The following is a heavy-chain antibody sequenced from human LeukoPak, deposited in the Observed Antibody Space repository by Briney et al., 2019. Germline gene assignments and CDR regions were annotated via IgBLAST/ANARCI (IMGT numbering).Heavy chain of an antibody. CDR2: INPNSGGT. D-gene: IGHD3-22*01. CDR1: GYTFTGYY. V-gene: IGHV1-2*02. CDR3: ARGKALDYYDSSGSCYYYYGMDV. Sequence: ASVKVSCKASGYTFTGYYMHWVRQAPGQGLEWMGWINPNSGGTNYAQKFQGRVTMTRDTSISTAYMELSRLRSDDTAVYYCARGKALDYYDSSGSCYYYYGMDVCGQGTTVTVSS. J-gene: IGHJ6*02.